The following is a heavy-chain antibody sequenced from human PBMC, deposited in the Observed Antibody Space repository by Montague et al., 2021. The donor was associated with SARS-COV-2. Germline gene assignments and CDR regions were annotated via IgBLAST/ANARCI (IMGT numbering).Heavy chain of an antibody. Sequence: SETLSLTCTVSGGSFSTYYCTWIRQPPNKGLEWIGNVFLSGNINRNPSLKSRVPMSVDTSKNQFFLVLNSVTPADSAVYYCARAQPRYFEYWGQGTLVTVSS. J-gene: IGHJ4*02. CDR3: ARAQPRYFEY. CDR2: VFLSGNI. CDR1: GGSFSTYY. V-gene: IGHV4-59*01.